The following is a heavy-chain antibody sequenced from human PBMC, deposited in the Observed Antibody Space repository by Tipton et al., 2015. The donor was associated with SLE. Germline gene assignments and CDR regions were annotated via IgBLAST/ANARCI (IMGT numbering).Heavy chain of an antibody. CDR3: ARKFGRVGYFDY. Sequence: TLSLTCTVSGGSISSSSCYWGWIRQPPGKGLEWIGSIYYSGSTYYNPSLKSRVTISVDTSKNQFSLKLSSVTAADTAVYYCARKFGRVGYFDYWGQGTLVTVSS. D-gene: IGHD3-10*01. CDR2: IYYSGST. J-gene: IGHJ4*02. CDR1: GGSISSSSCY. V-gene: IGHV4-39*07.